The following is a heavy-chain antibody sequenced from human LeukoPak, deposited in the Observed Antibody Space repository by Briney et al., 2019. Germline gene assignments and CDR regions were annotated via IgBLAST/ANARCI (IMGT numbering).Heavy chain of an antibody. D-gene: IGHD1-26*01. J-gene: IGHJ4*02. Sequence: ASVKVSCKASGYTFTSYYMHWVRQAPGQGLEWMGIINPSGGSTSYAQKFQGRVTMTRDMSTSTVYLELSSLRSEDTAVYYCARLPVGAIYFDDYWGQGTLVTVSS. CDR1: GYTFTSYY. CDR2: INPSGGST. V-gene: IGHV1-46*01. CDR3: ARLPVGAIYFDDY.